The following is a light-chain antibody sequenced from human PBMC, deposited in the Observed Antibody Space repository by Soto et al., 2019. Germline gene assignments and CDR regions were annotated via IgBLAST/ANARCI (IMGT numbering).Light chain of an antibody. CDR1: QGIRDF. V-gene: IGKV1-9*01. Sequence: DIQLTQSPSFLSASVGDRVTITCRASQGIRDFLAWYQQKPGQPPKLLIYAASTLQTGVPTRFSGIASGTEFTLIISNLQPAEFATYYCQQFNVYPLTFGGGTKVEIK. CDR3: QQFNVYPLT. J-gene: IGKJ4*01. CDR2: AAS.